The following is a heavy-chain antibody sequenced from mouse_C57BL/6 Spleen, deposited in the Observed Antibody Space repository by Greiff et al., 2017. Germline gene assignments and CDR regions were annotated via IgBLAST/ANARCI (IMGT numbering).Heavy chain of an antibody. CDR3: APGNPIFDY. J-gene: IGHJ2*01. V-gene: IGHV14-3*01. D-gene: IGHD2-1*01. CDR2: IDPANGNT. CDR1: GFNIKHTY. Sequence: VQLKQSVAELVRPGASVKLSCTASGFNIKHTYMHWVKQRPEQGLAWIGRIDPANGNTKYAPKFQGKATIPADTSSNTAYLQLSSLTSEDTAIYYCAPGNPIFDYWGQGTTLTVSS.